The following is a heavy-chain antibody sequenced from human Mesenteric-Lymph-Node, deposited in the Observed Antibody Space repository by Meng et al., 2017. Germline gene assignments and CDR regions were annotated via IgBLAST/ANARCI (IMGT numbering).Heavy chain of an antibody. CDR1: GYTFTGYY. V-gene: IGHV1-2*02. CDR3: ARGPLQQYYYSLMSDP. CDR2: INPNSGGT. Sequence: ASVKVSCKASGYTFTGYYMHWVRQAPGQGLEWMGWINPNSGGTNYAQKFQGRVTMTRDTSISTAYMELSRLRSDDTAVYYCARGPLQQYYYSLMSDPWGQGTLVTVSS. J-gene: IGHJ5*02. D-gene: IGHD3-10*01.